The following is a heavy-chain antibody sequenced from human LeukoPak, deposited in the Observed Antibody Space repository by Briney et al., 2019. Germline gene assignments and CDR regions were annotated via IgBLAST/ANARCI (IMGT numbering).Heavy chain of an antibody. CDR1: GGSTSSGGYY. Sequence: SQTLSLTRTVSGGSTSSGGYYWSWIRQHPGKGLEWIGYIYYSGLTYYNPSLGSRVTVSLDTSRNQFSLKLTSVTAADTAVYYCARERTYFGSGSYPDSWGQGTLVTVSS. CDR2: IYYSGLT. D-gene: IGHD3-10*01. J-gene: IGHJ4*02. V-gene: IGHV4-31*03. CDR3: ARERTYFGSGSYPDS.